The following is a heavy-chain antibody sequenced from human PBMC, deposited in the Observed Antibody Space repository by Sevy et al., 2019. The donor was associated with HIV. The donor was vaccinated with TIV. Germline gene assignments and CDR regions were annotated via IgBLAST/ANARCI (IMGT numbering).Heavy chain of an antibody. CDR3: ARAIGTQVAGLYYFDY. CDR2: IYHSGYS. J-gene: IGHJ4*02. D-gene: IGHD6-19*01. CDR1: GYCISSDYY. V-gene: IGHV4-38-2*01. Sequence: SETLSLTCAVSGYCISSDYYWGWIRQPPGKGLEWIGSIYHSGYSYYNPSLKSRVTISVDTSKNQFSLKLSSVIAADTAVFYCARAIGTQVAGLYYFDYWGQGTLVTVSS.